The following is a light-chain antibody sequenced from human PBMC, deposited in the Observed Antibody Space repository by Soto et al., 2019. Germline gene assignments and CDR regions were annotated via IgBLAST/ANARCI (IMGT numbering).Light chain of an antibody. CDR1: QSLSFN. J-gene: IGKJ1*01. V-gene: IGKV3-20*01. CDR2: AAS. Sequence: EIVMTQSPATLSVSPGERATLSCRASQSLSFNLAWYQQKPGQAPRLLIYAASTRATGIPDRFSGSGSGTDFTLTISRLEPEDFAVYYCHQYGSSQTFGQGTKVDIK. CDR3: HQYGSSQT.